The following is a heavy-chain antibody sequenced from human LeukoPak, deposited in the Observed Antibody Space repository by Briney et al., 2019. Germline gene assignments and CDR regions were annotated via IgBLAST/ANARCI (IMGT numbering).Heavy chain of an antibody. CDR2: IYYSGST. CDR3: ARDLLRVRGVIDYYYYYYMDV. D-gene: IGHD3-10*01. J-gene: IGHJ6*03. CDR1: GGSISSSSYY. Sequence: PSETLSLTCTVSGGSISSSSYYWGWIRQPPGKGLEWIGSIYYSGSTYYTPSLKSRVTISVDTSKTQFSLKLSSVTAADTAVYYCARDLLRVRGVIDYYYYYYMDVWGKGTTVTVSS. V-gene: IGHV4-39*07.